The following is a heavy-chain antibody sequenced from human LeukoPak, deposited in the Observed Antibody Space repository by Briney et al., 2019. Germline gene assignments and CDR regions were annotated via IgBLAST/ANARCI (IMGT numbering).Heavy chain of an antibody. CDR3: ARVAAALWFGELFQVPYYYYGMDV. CDR2: ISAYNGNT. J-gene: IGHJ6*02. D-gene: IGHD3-10*01. V-gene: IGHV1-18*01. Sequence: SVKVSCKASGYTFTSYGISWVRQAPGQGLEWMGWISAYNGNTNYAQKLQGRVTMTTDTSTSTAYMELRSLRSDDTAVYYCARVAAALWFGELFQVPYYYYGMDVWGQGTTVTVSS. CDR1: GYTFTSYG.